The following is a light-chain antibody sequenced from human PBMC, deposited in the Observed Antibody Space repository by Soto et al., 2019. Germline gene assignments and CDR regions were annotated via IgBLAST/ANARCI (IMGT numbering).Light chain of an antibody. CDR3: QQRSNWPSP. CDR1: QSVSTN. J-gene: IGKJ5*01. V-gene: IGKV3-11*01. CDR2: GAS. Sequence: EIVMTQSPGTLSLSPGERATLSCRASQSVSTNLAWYQQIPGQAPRLLIYGASNRATGIPARFSGSGSGTDFTLTIGSLEPEDLAVYYCQQRSNWPSPFGQGTRLEIK.